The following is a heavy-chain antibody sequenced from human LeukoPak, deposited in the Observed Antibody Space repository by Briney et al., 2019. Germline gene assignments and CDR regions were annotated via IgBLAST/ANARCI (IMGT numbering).Heavy chain of an antibody. J-gene: IGHJ5*02. V-gene: IGHV1-69*05. CDR1: GGTFSSYA. D-gene: IGHD3-10*01. CDR3: ARGRYYGSGEQNWFDP. Sequence: ASVKVSCKASGGTFSSYAISWVRQAPGQGLEWMGGIIPIFGTANYAQKFQGRVTITTDESTSTAYMELSSLRSEDTAVYYCARGRYYGSGEQNWFDPWGQGTLVTVSP. CDR2: IIPIFGTA.